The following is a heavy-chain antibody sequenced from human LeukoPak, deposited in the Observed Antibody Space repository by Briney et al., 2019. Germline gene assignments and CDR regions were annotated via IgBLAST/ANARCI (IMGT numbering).Heavy chain of an antibody. J-gene: IGHJ6*03. Sequence: GGSLRLSCVGSGFTLSSNWMHWVRQAPGKGLVWVSRINSDGSSTSYADSVKGRFTISRDNAKNTLYLQMNSLRAEDTAVYHCARGGSTYMDVWGKGTTVTVSS. CDR2: INSDGSST. V-gene: IGHV3-74*01. D-gene: IGHD2-2*01. CDR1: GFTLSSNW. CDR3: ARGGSTYMDV.